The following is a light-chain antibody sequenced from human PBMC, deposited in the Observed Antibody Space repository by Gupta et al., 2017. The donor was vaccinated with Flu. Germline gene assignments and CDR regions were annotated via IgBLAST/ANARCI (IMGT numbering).Light chain of an antibody. Sequence: ETVMTQSPVTLSVSPGEGVTLSCRASQSIGIDLAWYQQKPGQAPRPLIYDASFRATGVPARFSAGGSGTEFTLTISSLHPEDFAVYYCQQFRDWPFTFAQGTRLDIK. CDR3: QQFRDWPFT. CDR2: DAS. V-gene: IGKV3-15*01. J-gene: IGKJ5*01. CDR1: QSIGID.